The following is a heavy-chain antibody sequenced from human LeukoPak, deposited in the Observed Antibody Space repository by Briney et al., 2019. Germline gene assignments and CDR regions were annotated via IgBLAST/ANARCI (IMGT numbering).Heavy chain of an antibody. CDR3: TRHGIIKAARTHYYYGMGV. D-gene: IGHD6-6*01. CDR2: IRSKANSYAT. J-gene: IGHJ6*02. Sequence: GGSLRLSCAASGFTFSGSAMHWVRQASGKGLEWVGRIRSKANSYATAYAASVKGRFTISRDDSKNTAYLQMNSLKTEDTAVYYCTRHGIIKAARTHYYYGMGVWGQGTTVTVSS. CDR1: GFTFSGSA. V-gene: IGHV3-73*01.